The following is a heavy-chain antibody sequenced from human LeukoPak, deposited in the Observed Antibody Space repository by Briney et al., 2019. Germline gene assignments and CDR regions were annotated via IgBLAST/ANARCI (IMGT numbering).Heavy chain of an antibody. CDR1: GGTFSSYA. CDR3: ARDLGAGTTDYYFDY. J-gene: IGHJ4*02. Sequence: ASVKVSCKASGGTFSSYAISWVRQAPGQGLEWMGGIIPIFGTANYAQKFQGRVTITTDESTSTAYMELSSLRSDDTAMYYCARDLGAGTTDYYFDYWGQGTLVTVSS. D-gene: IGHD1-1*01. CDR2: IIPIFGTA. V-gene: IGHV1-69*05.